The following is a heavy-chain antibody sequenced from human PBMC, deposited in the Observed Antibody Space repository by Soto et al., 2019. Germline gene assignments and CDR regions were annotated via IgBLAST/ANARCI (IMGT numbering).Heavy chain of an antibody. Sequence: GGSLRLSCAASGFTVSSNYMSWVRQAPGKGLEWVSVIYSGGSTYYADSVKGRFTISRHNSKNTLYLQMNSLRAEDTAVYYCARAGNTAARAFDIWGQGTMVTVSS. CDR1: GFTVSSNY. V-gene: IGHV3-53*04. CDR3: ARAGNTAARAFDI. CDR2: IYSGGST. J-gene: IGHJ3*02. D-gene: IGHD6-6*01.